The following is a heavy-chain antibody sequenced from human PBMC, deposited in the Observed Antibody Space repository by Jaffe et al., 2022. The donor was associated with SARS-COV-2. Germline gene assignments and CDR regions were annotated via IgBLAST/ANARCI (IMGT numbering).Heavy chain of an antibody. D-gene: IGHD1-26*01. J-gene: IGHJ3*02. CDR2: IYPGDSDT. CDR3: ARAAGPPDRRGSHILDGGKDAFDI. Sequence: EVQLVQSGAEVKKPGESLKISCKGSGYSFTSYWIGWVRQMPGKGLEWMGIIYPGDSDTRYSPSFQGQVTISADKSISTAYLQWSSLKASDTAMYYCARAAGPPDRRGSHILDGGKDAFDIWGQGTMVTVSS. V-gene: IGHV5-51*01. CDR1: GYSFTSYW.